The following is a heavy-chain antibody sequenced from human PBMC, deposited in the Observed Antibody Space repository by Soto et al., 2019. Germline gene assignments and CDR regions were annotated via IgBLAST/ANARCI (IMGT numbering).Heavy chain of an antibody. D-gene: IGHD3-9*01. CDR3: ARVNGLYFDWLLYEGGPFDY. Sequence: PSETLSLTFAVYGGSFSGYYWSWIRQPPGKGLEWIGEINHSGSTNYNPSLKSRVTISVYTSKNQFSLKLSSVTAADTAVYYCARVNGLYFDWLLYEGGPFDYWCQGTLVTVSS. CDR2: INHSGST. CDR1: GGSFSGYY. J-gene: IGHJ4*02. V-gene: IGHV4-34*01.